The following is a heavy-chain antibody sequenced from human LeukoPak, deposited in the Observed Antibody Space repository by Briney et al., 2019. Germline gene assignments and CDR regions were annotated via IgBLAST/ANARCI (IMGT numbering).Heavy chain of an antibody. CDR2: INSDGSST. CDR3: ARGEAGRDFDY. CDR1: GFTFSSYW. J-gene: IGHJ4*02. D-gene: IGHD1-26*01. Sequence: GGSLRLSCAASGFTFSSYWMHRVRQAPGKGLVWVSRINSDGSSTSYADSVKGRFTISRDNAKNTLYLQMNSLRAEDTAVYYCARGEAGRDFDYWGQGTLVTVSS. V-gene: IGHV3-74*01.